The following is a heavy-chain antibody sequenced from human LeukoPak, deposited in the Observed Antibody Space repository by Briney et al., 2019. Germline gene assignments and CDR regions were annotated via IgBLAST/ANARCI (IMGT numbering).Heavy chain of an antibody. CDR3: ARTAITMVRGTLEH. CDR1: GYTFSNNS. CDR2: IWNDGSNK. J-gene: IGHJ1*01. Sequence: GGSLRLSCAASGYTFSNNSMHWVRQAPGKGLEWVAVIWNDGSNKYYADSVKGRFTISRDNAKNSLYLQMNSLRAEDTAVYYCARTAITMVRGTLEHWGQGTLVTVSS. D-gene: IGHD3-10*01. V-gene: IGHV3-33*01.